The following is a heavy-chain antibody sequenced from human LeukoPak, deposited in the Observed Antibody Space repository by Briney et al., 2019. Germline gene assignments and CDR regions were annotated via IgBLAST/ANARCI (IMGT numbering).Heavy chain of an antibody. J-gene: IGHJ4*02. CDR3: ARGPVGATPLDY. Sequence: PGGSLRLSCTASSFTFSRYSMNWLRQAPGRGLEWLAYIGSGSRTIYYTDSVKGRFTISRDDANNSLFLQMNTLRVDDSALYYCARGPVGATPLDYWGQGTLVTVSS. D-gene: IGHD1-26*01. V-gene: IGHV3-48*01. CDR1: SFTFSRYS. CDR2: IGSGSRTI.